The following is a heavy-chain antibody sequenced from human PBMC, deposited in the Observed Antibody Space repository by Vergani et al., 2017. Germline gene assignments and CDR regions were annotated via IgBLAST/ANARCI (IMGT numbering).Heavy chain of an antibody. V-gene: IGHV4-34*01. CDR1: GGSFSGYY. CDR2: INHSGST. CDR3: ASAVAGTGGAFDI. Sequence: QVQLQQWGAGLLKPSETLSLTCAVYGGSFSGYYWSWIRQPPGKGLEWIGEINHSGSTNYNPSLKSRVTISVDTSKNQLSLKLSSVTAADTAVYYCASAVAGTGGAFDIWGQGTMVTVSS. D-gene: IGHD6-19*01. J-gene: IGHJ3*02.